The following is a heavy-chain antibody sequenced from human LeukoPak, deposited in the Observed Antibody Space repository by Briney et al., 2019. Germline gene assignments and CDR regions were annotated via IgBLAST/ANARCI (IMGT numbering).Heavy chain of an antibody. CDR1: GGSFSGYY. D-gene: IGHD1-26*01. CDR3: ARDLRELAPDY. V-gene: IGHV4-34*01. CDR2: INHSGST. Sequence: SETLSLTCAVYGGSFSGYYWSWIRQPPGKGLEWIGEINHSGSTNYNPSLKSRVTISVDTSKNQFSLKLSSVTAADTAVYYCARDLRELAPDYWGQGTLVTVSS. J-gene: IGHJ4*02.